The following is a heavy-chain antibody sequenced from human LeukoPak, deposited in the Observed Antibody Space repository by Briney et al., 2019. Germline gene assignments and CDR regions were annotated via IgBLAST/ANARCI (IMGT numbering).Heavy chain of an antibody. CDR3: AKEASSGYYGGYFDY. CDR1: GGSISSSSYY. Sequence: HSETLSLTCTVSGGSISSSSYYWGWIRQPPGKGLEWIGSIYYSGSTYYNPSLKSRVTISVDTSKNQFSLKLSSVTAADTAVYYCAKEASSGYYGGYFDYWGQGTLSPSPQ. CDR2: IYYSGST. V-gene: IGHV4-39*02. D-gene: IGHD3-22*01. J-gene: IGHJ4*02.